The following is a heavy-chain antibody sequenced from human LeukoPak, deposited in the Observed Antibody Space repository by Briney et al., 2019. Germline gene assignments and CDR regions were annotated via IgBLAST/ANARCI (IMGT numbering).Heavy chain of an antibody. D-gene: IGHD1-1*01. V-gene: IGHV4-59*01. CDR1: DDSITMYY. CDR2: VDHTGST. Sequence: SETLSLTCSVSDDSITMYYWTWIRQPPEKGLEWIGYVDHTGSTNFNPSLNGRVSISRDTTKNLFSLRLRSVTAADTAVYFCARGRVSSSTWYSTYYYYFYMDVWGKGTTVTVSS. J-gene: IGHJ6*03. CDR3: ARGRVSSSTWYSTYYYYFYMDV.